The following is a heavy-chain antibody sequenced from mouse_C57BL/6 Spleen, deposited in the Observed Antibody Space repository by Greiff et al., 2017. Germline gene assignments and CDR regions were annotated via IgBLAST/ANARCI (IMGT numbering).Heavy chain of an antibody. V-gene: IGHV5-9*01. CDR1: GFTFSSYT. J-gene: IGHJ1*03. Sequence: EVMLVESGGGLVKPGGSLKLSCAASGFTFSSYTMSWVRQTPEKRLAWVATISGGGGNTYYPDSVKGRFTISRDNAKNTLYLQMSSLRSEDTALYYCARRDYYGSSYWYFDVWGTGTTVTVSS. D-gene: IGHD1-1*01. CDR3: ARRDYYGSSYWYFDV. CDR2: ISGGGGNT.